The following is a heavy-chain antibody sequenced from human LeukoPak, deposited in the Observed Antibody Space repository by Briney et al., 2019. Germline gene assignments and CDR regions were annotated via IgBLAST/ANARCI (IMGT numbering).Heavy chain of an antibody. CDR2: IYYSGST. J-gene: IGHJ3*02. V-gene: IGHV4-30-4*08. CDR3: ARGVYQLLYAFDI. CDR1: GGSISSGDYY. Sequence: SQTLSLTCTVSGGSISSGDYYWSWIRQPPGKGLEWIGYIYYSGSTYYNPSLKSRVTISVDTSKNQFSLKLSSVTAADTAVYYCARGVYQLLYAFDIWGKGKMVTVSS. D-gene: IGHD2-2*02.